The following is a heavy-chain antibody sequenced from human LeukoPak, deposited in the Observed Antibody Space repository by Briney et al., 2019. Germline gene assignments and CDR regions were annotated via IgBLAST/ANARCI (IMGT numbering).Heavy chain of an antibody. CDR3: AKGGGYLYYFDY. V-gene: IGHV3-23*01. J-gene: IGHJ4*02. CDR1: GFTFSSYA. CDR2: ISGSGANT. Sequence: GGSLRLSCAASGFTFSSYAMSWVRQAPGKGLEWVSTISGSGANTYYADSVKGRFTISRDKSKNTLSLQMNSLRAEDTAVYYCAKGGGYLYYFDYWGQGTLVTVSS. D-gene: IGHD2-15*01.